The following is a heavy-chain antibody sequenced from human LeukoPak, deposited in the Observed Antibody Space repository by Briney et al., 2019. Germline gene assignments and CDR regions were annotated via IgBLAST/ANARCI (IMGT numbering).Heavy chain of an antibody. V-gene: IGHV3-7*05. CDR1: GFTLSTYW. J-gene: IGHJ5*02. D-gene: IGHD3-10*01. Sequence: PGGSLRLSCVASGFTLSTYWMTWVRQAPGKGREWVANIKPDGRGKYFVDSVRGRFTISRDNVKNSLYLQMNSLRAEDTAVYYCVRGSSGTVVRGVSWAWFDPWGQGTLVTVSS. CDR3: VRGSSGTVVRGVSWAWFDP. CDR2: IKPDGRGK.